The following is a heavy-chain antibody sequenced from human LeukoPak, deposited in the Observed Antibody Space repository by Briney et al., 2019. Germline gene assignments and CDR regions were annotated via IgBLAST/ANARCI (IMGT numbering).Heavy chain of an antibody. J-gene: IGHJ4*02. CDR1: GGSISSYY. CDR2: IYTSGST. D-gene: IGHD6-13*01. Sequence: SETLSLTCTVSGGSISSYYWSWIRQPAGKGLEWIGRIYTSGSTNYNPSLKSRVTMSVDTSKNQFSLKLSSVTAADTAVYYCARDGPYSSSWYVDYWGQGTLVTVSS. V-gene: IGHV4-4*07. CDR3: ARDGPYSSSWYVDY.